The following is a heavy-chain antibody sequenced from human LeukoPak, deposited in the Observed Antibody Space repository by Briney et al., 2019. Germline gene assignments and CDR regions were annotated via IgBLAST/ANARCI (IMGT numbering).Heavy chain of an antibody. CDR1: GYTFIGYY. J-gene: IGHJ4*02. CDR3: ARAGRSLYTNSWADFDY. Sequence: ASVKVSCKTSGYTFIGYYVHWVRQAPGQGLEWMGWINPNSGDTNFPQTFQGRVTMTRDTSISTAYMELSRLRSDDTAVYYCARAGRSLYTNSWADFDYWGQGTLVTVSS. D-gene: IGHD6-13*01. V-gene: IGHV1-2*02. CDR2: INPNSGDT.